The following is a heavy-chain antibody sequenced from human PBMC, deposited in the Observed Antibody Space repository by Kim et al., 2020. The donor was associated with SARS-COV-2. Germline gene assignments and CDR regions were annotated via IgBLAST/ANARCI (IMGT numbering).Heavy chain of an antibody. CDR3: ARMFHNSGTRSFDC. Sequence: AVSVKSRVTINPDTSKNQFSLQLNSVNPEDTAVYYCARMFHNSGTRSFDCWGQGALVTVSS. D-gene: IGHD6-19*01. V-gene: IGHV6-1*01. J-gene: IGHJ4*02.